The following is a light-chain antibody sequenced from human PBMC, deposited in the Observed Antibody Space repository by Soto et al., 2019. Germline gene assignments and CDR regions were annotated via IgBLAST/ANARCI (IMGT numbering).Light chain of an antibody. Sequence: QYVLTQPRSVSGSPGQSVTISCTGTSSDVGGYNYVSWYQQHPGKAPKLMIYDVNKRPSGVPDRFSGSKSGNTASLTISGLQAADEAYYYCCSDAGSWVFGVGTKLTVL. CDR2: DVN. CDR1: SSDVGGYNY. V-gene: IGLV2-11*01. CDR3: CSDAGSWV. J-gene: IGLJ3*02.